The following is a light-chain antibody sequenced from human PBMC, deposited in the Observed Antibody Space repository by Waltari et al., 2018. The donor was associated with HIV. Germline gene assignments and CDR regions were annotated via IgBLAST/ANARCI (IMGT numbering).Light chain of an antibody. CDR1: NRDVGSYNR. CDR2: EVT. Sequence: QSALTQPPSVSGSPGQSVTISCPGTNRDVGSYNRVSWYQQTPGTAPKLMISEVTNRPSGVPDRFSGSKSGNTASLTISGLQAEDEADYYCSSYTSSATYVFGTGTKVTVI. V-gene: IGLV2-18*02. CDR3: SSYTSSATYV. J-gene: IGLJ1*01.